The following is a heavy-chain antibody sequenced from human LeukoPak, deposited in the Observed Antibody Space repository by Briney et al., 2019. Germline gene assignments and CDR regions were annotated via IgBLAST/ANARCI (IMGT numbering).Heavy chain of an antibody. Sequence: SETLSLTCTVSGGSISSSSYYWGWIRQPPGKGLEWIGSIYYSGSTYYNPSLKSRVTISVDTSKNQFSLKLSSVTAEDTAVYYCARVVKAGDYYYDSSGYYYERAFDIWGQGTMVTVSS. CDR2: IYYSGST. D-gene: IGHD3-22*01. V-gene: IGHV4-39*07. CDR3: ARVVKAGDYYYDSSGYYYERAFDI. CDR1: GGSISSSSYY. J-gene: IGHJ3*02.